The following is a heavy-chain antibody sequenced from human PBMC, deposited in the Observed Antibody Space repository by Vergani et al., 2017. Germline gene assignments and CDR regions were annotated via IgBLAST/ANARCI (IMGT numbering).Heavy chain of an antibody. V-gene: IGHV3-30*18. CDR3: VNGYYYDQSGLASFDY. J-gene: IGHJ4*02. CDR1: GLMFNNYG. CDR2: ISSDGSNK. D-gene: IGHD3-22*01. Sequence: QVQLVESGGGVVQPGRSLRLSCETSGLMFNNYGMHWVRQAPGKGLEWVAVISSDGSNKHHADSVNGRFTISRDNSQNTLYLQMDSLTAEDTAIYFCVNGYYYDQSGLASFDYWGQGTLVTVSS.